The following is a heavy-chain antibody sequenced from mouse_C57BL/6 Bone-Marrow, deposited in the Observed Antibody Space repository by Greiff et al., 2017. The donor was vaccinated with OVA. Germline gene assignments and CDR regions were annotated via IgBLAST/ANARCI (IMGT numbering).Heavy chain of an antibody. D-gene: IGHD1-1*01. V-gene: IGHV1-4*01. CDR2: INPSSGYT. Sequence: QVQLQQSGAELARPGASVKMSCKASGYTFTSYTMHWVKQRPGQGLEWIGYINPSSGYTKYNQKFKDKATLTADKSSSTAYMQLSSLTSEDSAVYYCARWEYYGSSWFAYWGKGTLVTVSA. CDR1: GYTFTSYT. J-gene: IGHJ3*01. CDR3: ARWEYYGSSWFAY.